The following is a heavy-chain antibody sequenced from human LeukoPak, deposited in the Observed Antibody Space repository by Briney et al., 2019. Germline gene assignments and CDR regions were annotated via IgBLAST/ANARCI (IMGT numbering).Heavy chain of an antibody. V-gene: IGHV4-59*08. Sequence: SETLSLTCTVSGGSISSHYWSWIRQPPGKGLEWIGYIYYRGSTNYNPSLKSRVTISVDTSKSQFSLKLSSVTAADTAVYYCASLYYYGSGSHNAKYFQYWGQGTLVTVSS. D-gene: IGHD3-10*01. CDR1: GGSISSHY. J-gene: IGHJ1*01. CDR3: ASLYYYGSGSHNAKYFQY. CDR2: IYYRGST.